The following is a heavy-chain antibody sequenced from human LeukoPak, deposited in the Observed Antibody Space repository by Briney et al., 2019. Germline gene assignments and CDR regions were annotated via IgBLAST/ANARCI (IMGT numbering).Heavy chain of an antibody. D-gene: IGHD6-19*01. J-gene: IGHJ4*02. V-gene: IGHV1-18*01. CDR3: ARALPSIAVAARDDY. Sequence: ASVKISCKASGYTFTSYGISWVRQAPGQGLEWMGWISAYNGNTNYAQKLQGRVTMTTDTSTSTAYMELRSLRSDDTAVYYCARALPSIAVAARDDYWGQGTLVTVSS. CDR1: GYTFTSYG. CDR2: ISAYNGNT.